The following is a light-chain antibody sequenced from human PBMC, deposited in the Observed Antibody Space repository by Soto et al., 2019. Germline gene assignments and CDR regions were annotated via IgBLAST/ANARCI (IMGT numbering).Light chain of an antibody. V-gene: IGKV1-27*01. CDR2: AAS. J-gene: IGKJ1*01. CDR3: QKYNSAPWT. CDR1: QGINDY. Sequence: DIQMTQSPSSLSASVGDRVTITCRASQGINDYLAWFQLKPGKVPKLLIYAASTLQSGVPPRFSGSGSGTDFTLTINSLQPEDVATYYCQKYNSAPWTFGKGTKVEIK.